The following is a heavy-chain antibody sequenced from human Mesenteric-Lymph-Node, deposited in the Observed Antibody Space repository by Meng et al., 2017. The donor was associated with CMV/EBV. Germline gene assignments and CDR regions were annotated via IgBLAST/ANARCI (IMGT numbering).Heavy chain of an antibody. CDR1: GFTFDAYA. V-gene: IGHV3-9*01. CDR2: ISWNSGSI. Sequence: GGSLRLSCAASGFTFDAYAMHWVRQAPGKGLEWVSGISWNSGSIGYADSVKGRFTISRDNAKNSLYLQMNSLRAEDTALYYCAKDTCCYDFDAFDMWGQGTMVTVSS. J-gene: IGHJ3*02. D-gene: IGHD2-2*01. CDR3: AKDTCCYDFDAFDM.